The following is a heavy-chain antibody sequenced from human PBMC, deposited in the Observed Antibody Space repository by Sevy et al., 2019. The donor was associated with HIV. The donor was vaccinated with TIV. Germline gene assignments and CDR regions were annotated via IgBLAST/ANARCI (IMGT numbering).Heavy chain of an antibody. J-gene: IGHJ5*02. CDR1: GGTFSGYS. Sequence: ASVKVSCTTSGGTFSGYSISWLRQAPGQGLEWMGGIIAISGTSNYLQRFQGRITITADVSTRTVYMELRSLRIDVTAIYFCARDRDRGYFDPWGQGTLVTVSS. D-gene: IGHD6-13*01. V-gene: IGHV1-69*13. CDR2: IIAISGTS. CDR3: ARDRDRGYFDP.